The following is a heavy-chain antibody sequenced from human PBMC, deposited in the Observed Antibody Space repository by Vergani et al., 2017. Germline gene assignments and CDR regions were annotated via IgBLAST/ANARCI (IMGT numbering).Heavy chain of an antibody. V-gene: IGHV1-69*14. J-gene: IGHJ4*02. D-gene: IGHD4-17*01. CDR2: ILPIFGTA. Sequence: QVQLVQSGAEVKKPGSSVKVSCKASGGTFSSYAISWVRQAPGQGLEWMGRILPIFGTANYAQKFQGRVTITADKSTSTAYMELGSLRSEDTAVYYCARVTDYGHFDGPPNDYWGQGTLVTVSS. CDR3: ARVTDYGHFDGPPNDY. CDR1: GGTFSSYA.